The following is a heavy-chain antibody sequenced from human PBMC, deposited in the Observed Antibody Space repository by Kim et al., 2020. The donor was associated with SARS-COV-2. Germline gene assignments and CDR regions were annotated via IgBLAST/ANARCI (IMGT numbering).Heavy chain of an antibody. CDR3: AKDHSDCTNGVCYNYYYYMDV. Sequence: GGSLRLSCAASGFTFSSYGMHWVRQAPGKGLEWVAVISYDGSNKYYADSVKGRFTISRDNSKNTLYLQMNSLRAEDTAVYYCAKDHSDCTNGVCYNYYYYMDVWGKGTTVTVSS. D-gene: IGHD2-8*01. V-gene: IGHV3-30*18. CDR1: GFTFSSYG. J-gene: IGHJ6*03. CDR2: ISYDGSNK.